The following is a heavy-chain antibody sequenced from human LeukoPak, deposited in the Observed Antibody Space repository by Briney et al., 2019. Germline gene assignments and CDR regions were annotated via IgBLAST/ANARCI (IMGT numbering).Heavy chain of an antibody. CDR3: TRHGPDSNFDY. D-gene: IGHD3-22*01. CDR2: IRSKAYGGTT. J-gene: IGHJ4*02. CDR1: EFTFGDYA. Sequence: PGGSLRLSCTASEFTFGDYAMSWVRQAPGKGLEWVGFIRSKAYGGTTEYAASVKGRFTISRDDSKSIAYLQMNSLKTEDTAVYYCTRHGPDSNFDYWGQGTLVTVSS. V-gene: IGHV3-49*04.